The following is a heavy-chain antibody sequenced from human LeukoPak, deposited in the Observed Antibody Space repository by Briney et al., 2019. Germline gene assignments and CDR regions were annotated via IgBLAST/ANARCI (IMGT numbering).Heavy chain of an antibody. CDR3: ARVAATAYFDY. CDR1: GFIVRSNY. D-gene: IGHD6-25*01. Sequence: GGSLRLSCAASGFIVRSNYMSWVRQAPGKGLEWVSYISSSSRYTNYADSVKGRFTISRDNAKNSLYLQMNSLRAEDTAVYYCARVAATAYFDYWGQGTLVTVSS. V-gene: IGHV3-11*05. J-gene: IGHJ4*02. CDR2: ISSSSRYT.